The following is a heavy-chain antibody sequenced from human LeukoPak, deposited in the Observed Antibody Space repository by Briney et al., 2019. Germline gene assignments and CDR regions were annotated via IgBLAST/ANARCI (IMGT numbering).Heavy chain of an antibody. Sequence: ASVKVSCKASGYTFTSYAMHWVRQAPGQRLEWMGWINAGNGNTKYSQKFQGRVTITRDTSASTAYMELRSLRSDDAAVYYCARENGYSSSWYDPWGQGTLVTVSS. J-gene: IGHJ5*02. V-gene: IGHV1-3*01. CDR1: GYTFTSYA. D-gene: IGHD6-13*01. CDR3: ARENGYSSSWYDP. CDR2: INAGNGNT.